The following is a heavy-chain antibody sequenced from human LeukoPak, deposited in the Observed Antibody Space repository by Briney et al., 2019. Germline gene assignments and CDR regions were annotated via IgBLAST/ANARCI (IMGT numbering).Heavy chain of an antibody. CDR3: PRDTPGAAAGGDYFDY. CDR2: RSSSSSYI. D-gene: IGHD6-13*01. J-gene: IGHJ4*02. Sequence: GGSLRLSCAASGVTFSSYSMNWVRQAPGKGLEWVSSRSSSSSYIYYADSVKGRFTISRDNAKNSLYLQMNSLRAEDTAVYYCPRDTPGAAAGGDYFDYWGQGTLVTVSS. CDR1: GVTFSSYS. V-gene: IGHV3-21*01.